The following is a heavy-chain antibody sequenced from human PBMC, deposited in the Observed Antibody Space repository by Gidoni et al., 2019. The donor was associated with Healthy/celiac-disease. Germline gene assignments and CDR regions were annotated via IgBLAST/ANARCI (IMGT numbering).Heavy chain of an antibody. J-gene: IGHJ6*02. CDR3: ARGYYYGSGSTHFFYYYYGMDV. CDR1: VGSFSGYY. V-gene: IGHV4-34*01. D-gene: IGHD3-10*01. Sequence: QVQLQQWGAGLLKPSETLSLTCAVYVGSFSGYYWSWIRQPPGKGLEWIGEINHSGSTNYNPSLKSRVTISVDTSKNQFSLKLSSVTAADTAVYYCARGYYYGSGSTHFFYYYYGMDVWGQGTTVTVSS. CDR2: INHSGST.